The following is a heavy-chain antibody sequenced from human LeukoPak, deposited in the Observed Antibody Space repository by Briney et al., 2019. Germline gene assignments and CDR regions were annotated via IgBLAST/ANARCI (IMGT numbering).Heavy chain of an antibody. J-gene: IGHJ6*02. CDR2: INPNSGGT. Sequence: ASVKVSCKASGYTFTGYYMHWVRQAPGQGLEWMGWINPNSGGTNYAQKFQGWVTMTRDTSISTAYMELSRLRSDDTAVYYCARGEGALGYGDARLDVWGQGTTVTVSS. V-gene: IGHV1-2*04. CDR3: ARGEGALGYGDARLDV. CDR1: GYTFTGYY. D-gene: IGHD4-17*01.